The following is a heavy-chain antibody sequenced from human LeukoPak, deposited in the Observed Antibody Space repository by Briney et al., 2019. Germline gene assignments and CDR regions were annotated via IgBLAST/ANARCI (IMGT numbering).Heavy chain of an antibody. V-gene: IGHV3-15*01. CDR1: GFTFSNAW. J-gene: IGHJ5*02. CDR3: TTLDYDFWSGYYSP. Sequence: GGSLRLSCAASGFTFSNAWMSWVRQAPGKGLEWVGRIKSKTDGGTTDYAAPVKGRFTISRDDSKNTLYLQMNSLKTEDTAVYYCTTLDYDFWSGYYSPWGQGTLVTVSS. D-gene: IGHD3-3*01. CDR2: IKSKTDGGTT.